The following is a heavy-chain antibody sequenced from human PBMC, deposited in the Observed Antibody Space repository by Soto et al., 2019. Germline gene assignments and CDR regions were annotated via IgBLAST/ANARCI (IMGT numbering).Heavy chain of an antibody. CDR3: ATLFRGSGWFDAFDI. D-gene: IGHD6-19*01. V-gene: IGHV3-23*01. J-gene: IGHJ3*02. Sequence: GSLRLSCAASGFTFSSYAMSWVRQAPGKGLEWVSAISGSGGSTYYADSVKGRFTISRDNSKNTLYLQMNSLRAEDTAVYYCATLFRGSGWFDAFDIWGQGTMVTVSS. CDR1: GFTFSSYA. CDR2: ISGSGGST.